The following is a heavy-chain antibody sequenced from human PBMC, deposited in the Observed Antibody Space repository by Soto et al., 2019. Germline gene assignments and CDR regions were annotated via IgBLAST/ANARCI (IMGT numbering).Heavy chain of an antibody. Sequence: VSVKVSCKASGYTFTSYGISWVRQAPGQGLEWMGWISAYNGNTNYAQKLQGRVTMTTDTSTSTAYMELRSLRSDDTAVYYCARGGWGLELQYYYYYMDVWGKGTTVTVSS. CDR3: ARGGWGLELQYYYYYMDV. V-gene: IGHV1-18*01. D-gene: IGHD1-7*01. CDR1: GYTFTSYG. CDR2: ISAYNGNT. J-gene: IGHJ6*03.